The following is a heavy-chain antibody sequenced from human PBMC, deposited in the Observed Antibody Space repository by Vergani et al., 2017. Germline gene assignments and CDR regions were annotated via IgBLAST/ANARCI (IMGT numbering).Heavy chain of an antibody. Sequence: QVQLVESGGGLVKPGGSLRLSCAASGFTFSAYYMSWFRQAPGKGLEWVSSISSSSSYIYYADSVKGRFTISRDNAKNSLYLQMNSLRAEDTAVYYCARDRYCSSTSCNGYYYYYMDVWGK. CDR2: ISSSSSYI. V-gene: IGHV3-11*06. D-gene: IGHD2-2*01. CDR1: GFTFSAYY. J-gene: IGHJ6*03. CDR3: ARDRYCSSTSCNGYYYYYMDV.